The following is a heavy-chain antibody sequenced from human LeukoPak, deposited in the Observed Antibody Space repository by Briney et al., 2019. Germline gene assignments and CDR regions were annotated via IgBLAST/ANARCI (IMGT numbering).Heavy chain of an antibody. D-gene: IGHD2-15*01. CDR3: ARHGLGYKDWFDP. CDR1: EITFSNYN. V-gene: IGHV3-21*01. J-gene: IGHJ5*02. CDR2: ISSSTTYI. Sequence: GGSLRLSCTASEITFSNYNVNWVRQTPGKGLEWVSSISSSTTYIYYADSVKGRFTIPRDSAKNSLYLQMNSLRTEDTAVYYCARHGLGYKDWFDPWGQGTLVTVSS.